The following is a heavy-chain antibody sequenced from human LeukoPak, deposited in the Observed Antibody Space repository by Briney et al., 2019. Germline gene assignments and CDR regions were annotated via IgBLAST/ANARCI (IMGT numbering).Heavy chain of an antibody. Sequence: GASVKVPCKASGYTFTVYYLHWVRQAPGQGLEWMGWINPNSGDTNYAQKFQGRVTMTRDTSISTAYMEPSRLRSDDTAVLYCARGDRHPYYYFDYWGQGTMVTVSS. J-gene: IGHJ4*02. CDR2: INPNSGDT. D-gene: IGHD2-21*01. CDR3: ARGDRHPYYYFDY. V-gene: IGHV1-2*02. CDR1: GYTFTVYY.